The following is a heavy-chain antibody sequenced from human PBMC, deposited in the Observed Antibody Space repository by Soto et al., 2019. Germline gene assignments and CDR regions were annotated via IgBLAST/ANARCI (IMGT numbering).Heavy chain of an antibody. D-gene: IGHD6-13*01. Sequence: GGSLRLSCAASGFTFSSYWMHWVRQAPGKGLVWVSRINSDGSSTSYADSVKGRFTISRDNAKNTLYLQMNSLRAEDTAVYYCARVRAGSSTLDMDVWGKGTTVTVSS. J-gene: IGHJ6*03. V-gene: IGHV3-74*01. CDR1: GFTFSSYW. CDR3: ARVRAGSSTLDMDV. CDR2: INSDGSST.